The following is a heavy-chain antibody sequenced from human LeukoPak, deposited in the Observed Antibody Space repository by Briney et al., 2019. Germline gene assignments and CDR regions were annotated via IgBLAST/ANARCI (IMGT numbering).Heavy chain of an antibody. V-gene: IGHV3-7*01. CDR2: IKQDGSEK. Sequence: GGSLRLSCAASGSTFSSYWMSWVRQAPGKGLGWVANIKQDGSEKYHVDSVKGRFTISRDIAKNSLYLQMNSLRAEDTAVYYCARGGRGYNPSYFDFWGQGTLVTVSS. CDR3: ARGGRGYNPSYFDF. J-gene: IGHJ4*02. D-gene: IGHD5-24*01. CDR1: GSTFSSYW.